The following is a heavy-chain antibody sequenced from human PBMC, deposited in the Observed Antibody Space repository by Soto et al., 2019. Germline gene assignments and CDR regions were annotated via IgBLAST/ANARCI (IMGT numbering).Heavy chain of an antibody. D-gene: IGHD2-2*01. Sequence: GGSLRLSCAASGFTFSSYSMNWVRQAPGKGLEWVSSISSSSSYIYYADSVKGRFTISRDNAKNSLYLQMNSLRAEDTAVYYCARDPLTPDIVVVPAVTLFDYWGQGTLVTVSS. CDR2: ISSSSSYI. CDR3: ARDPLTPDIVVVPAVTLFDY. CDR1: GFTFSSYS. V-gene: IGHV3-21*01. J-gene: IGHJ4*02.